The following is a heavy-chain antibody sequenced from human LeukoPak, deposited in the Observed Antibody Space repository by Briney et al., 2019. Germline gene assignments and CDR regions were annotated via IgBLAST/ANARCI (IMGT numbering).Heavy chain of an antibody. V-gene: IGHV4-34*01. D-gene: IGHD6-13*01. CDR2: INHSGST. CDR3: ARGGSDSSSWYERDEDAFDI. J-gene: IGHJ3*02. Sequence: KPSETLSLTCAVYGGSFSGYYWSWIRQPPGKGLEWIGEINHSGSTNYNPSLKSRVTISVDTSKNQFSLKLSSVTAADTAVYYCARGGSDSSSWYERDEDAFDIWGQGTMVTVSS. CDR1: GGSFSGYY.